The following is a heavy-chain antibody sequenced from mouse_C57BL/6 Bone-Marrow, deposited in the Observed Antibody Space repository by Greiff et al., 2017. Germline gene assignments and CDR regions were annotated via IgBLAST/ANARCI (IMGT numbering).Heavy chain of an antibody. J-gene: IGHJ1*03. Sequence: EVKLMESGGGLVQSGRSLRLSCATSGFTFSDFYMEWVRQAPGKGLEWIAASRNKANDYTTEYSASVKGRFIVSRDTSQSILYLQMNALRAEDTAIYYCARDGDGSRYFDVWGTGTTVTVSS. CDR3: ARDGDGSRYFDV. CDR1: GFTFSDFY. D-gene: IGHD1-1*01. CDR2: SRNKANDYTT. V-gene: IGHV7-1*01.